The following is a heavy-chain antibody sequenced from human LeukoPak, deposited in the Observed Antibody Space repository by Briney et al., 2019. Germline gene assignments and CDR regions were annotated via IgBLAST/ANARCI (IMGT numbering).Heavy chain of an antibody. CDR2: IYHSGST. Sequence: SETLSLTCTVSGGSISSYYWSWIRQPPGERLEWIGYIYHSGSTNYNPSLKSRVTISVDTSKNQFSLKLSSVTAADTAVYYCARDREGRGSGWLFDYWGQGTLVTVSS. V-gene: IGHV4-59*01. J-gene: IGHJ4*02. CDR1: GGSISSYY. CDR3: ARDREGRGSGWLFDY. D-gene: IGHD6-19*01.